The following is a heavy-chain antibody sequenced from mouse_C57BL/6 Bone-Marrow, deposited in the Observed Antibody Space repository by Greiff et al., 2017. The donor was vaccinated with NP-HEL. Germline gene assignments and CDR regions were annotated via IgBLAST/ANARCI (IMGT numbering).Heavy chain of an antibody. V-gene: IGHV1-63*01. CDR2: IYPGGGYT. CDR3: ARAGGITTVVAYFDY. CDR1: GYTFTNYW. J-gene: IGHJ2*01. Sequence: VQLQESGAELVRPGTSVKMSCKASGYTFTNYWIGWAKQRPGHGLEWIGDIYPGGGYTNYNEKFKGKATLTADKSSSTAYMQFSSLTSEDSAIYYCARAGGITTVVAYFDYWGQGTTLTVSS. D-gene: IGHD1-1*01.